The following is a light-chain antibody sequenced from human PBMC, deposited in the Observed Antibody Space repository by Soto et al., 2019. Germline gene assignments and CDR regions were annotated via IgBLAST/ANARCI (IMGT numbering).Light chain of an antibody. CDR1: SSNIGSNT. CDR2: SNN. J-gene: IGLJ3*02. CDR3: AAWDASLNGLWV. Sequence: QSVLTQPPSASGTPGQRVTISCSGSSSNIGSNTVNWYQQLPGTAPKLLIYSNNQRPSGVPDRFSGSKSGTSASLAISGLQSEDEADYYCAAWDASLNGLWVFGGGTKRTVL. V-gene: IGLV1-44*01.